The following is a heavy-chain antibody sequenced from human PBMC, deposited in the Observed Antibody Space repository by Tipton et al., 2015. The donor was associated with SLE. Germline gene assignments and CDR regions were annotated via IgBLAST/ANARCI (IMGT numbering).Heavy chain of an antibody. CDR2: INHSGST. J-gene: IGHJ6*03. D-gene: IGHD2-2*01. V-gene: IGHV4-34*01. Sequence: TLSLTCAVYGGSFSGYYWSWIRQPPGKGLEWIGEINHSGSTNYNPSLKSRVTISVDTSKNQFSLKLSSVTAADTAVYYCARGQCTSCYYYYMDVWGKGTTATVSS. CDR1: GGSFSGYY. CDR3: ARGQCTSCYYYYMDV.